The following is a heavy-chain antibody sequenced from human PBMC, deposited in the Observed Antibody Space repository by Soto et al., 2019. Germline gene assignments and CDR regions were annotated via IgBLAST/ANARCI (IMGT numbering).Heavy chain of an antibody. Sequence: QVQLVESGGGVVQPGRSLRLSCAASGFTFSSYGMHWVRQAPGKGLEWVAVISYDGSNKYYADSVKGRFTISRDNSKNTLYLQMNSLRAEDTAVYYCGDSSGGDPYWGQGTLVTVSS. CDR3: GDSSGGDPY. V-gene: IGHV3-30*03. D-gene: IGHD3-22*01. J-gene: IGHJ4*02. CDR1: GFTFSSYG. CDR2: ISYDGSNK.